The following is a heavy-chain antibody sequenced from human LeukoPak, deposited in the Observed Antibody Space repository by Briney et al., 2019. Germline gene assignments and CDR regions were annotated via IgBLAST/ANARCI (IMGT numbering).Heavy chain of an antibody. D-gene: IGHD5-18*01. Sequence: GGSLRLSCAASGFTFSSYGMSWVRQAPGKGLEWVALVSSDGNNKYYADSVKGRFTISRDNSKNTLYLQMNSLRAEDTAVYYCARDQGYSYGHSFDYWGQGTLVTVSS. CDR2: VSSDGNNK. J-gene: IGHJ4*02. CDR1: GFTFSSYG. CDR3: ARDQGYSYGHSFDY. V-gene: IGHV3-30*03.